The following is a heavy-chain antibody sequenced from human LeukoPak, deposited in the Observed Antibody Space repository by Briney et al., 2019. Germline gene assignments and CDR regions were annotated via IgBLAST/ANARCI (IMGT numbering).Heavy chain of an antibody. CDR1: GFTFDDYG. Sequence: PGGSLRLSCAASGFTFDDYGLSWVRQAPGKGLEWVSYISSSSSTIYYADSVKGRFTISRDNAKNSLYLQMNSLRAEDTAVYYCVKGNWGDYWGQGALVTVSS. D-gene: IGHD7-27*01. CDR2: ISSSSSTI. V-gene: IGHV3-48*01. J-gene: IGHJ4*02. CDR3: VKGNWGDY.